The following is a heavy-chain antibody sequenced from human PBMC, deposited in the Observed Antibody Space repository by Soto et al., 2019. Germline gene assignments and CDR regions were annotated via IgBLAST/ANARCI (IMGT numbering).Heavy chain of an antibody. D-gene: IGHD6-13*01. Sequence: TXAALKISCKGSGYSFTSYWISWVRQMPGKGLEWMGRIDPSDSYTNYSPSFQGHVTISADKSISTAYLQWSSLKASDTAMYYCARGIEAAGTDYGMDVWGQGTTVTASS. CDR2: IDPSDSYT. J-gene: IGHJ6*02. V-gene: IGHV5-10-1*01. CDR1: GYSFTSYW. CDR3: ARGIEAAGTDYGMDV.